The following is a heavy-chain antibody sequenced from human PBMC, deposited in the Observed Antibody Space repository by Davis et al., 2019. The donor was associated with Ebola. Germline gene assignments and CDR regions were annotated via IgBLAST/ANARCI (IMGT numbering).Heavy chain of an antibody. CDR3: TSNRGYSGYDQDY. Sequence: GESLKISCAASGFTFSSYAMHWVRQAPGKGLEWVGFIRSKAYGETTEYAASVKGRFTISRDDSKSIAYLQMNSLKTEDTAVYYCTSNRGYSGYDQDYWGQGTLVTVSS. CDR2: IRSKAYGETT. V-gene: IGHV3-49*04. D-gene: IGHD5-12*01. J-gene: IGHJ4*02. CDR1: GFTFSSYA.